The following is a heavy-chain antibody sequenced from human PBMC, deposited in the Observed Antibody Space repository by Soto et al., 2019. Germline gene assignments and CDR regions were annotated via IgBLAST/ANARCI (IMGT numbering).Heavy chain of an antibody. J-gene: IGHJ5*02. CDR1: GDSIIAHY. V-gene: IGHV4-4*07. D-gene: IGHD3-10*01. CDR3: ARGRARVPTVRGLILQFSYFDP. CDR2: LHSSGST. Sequence: QVQLQESGPGLVNPSETLSLTCTVSGDSIIAHYWSWIRQAAGKGLEWIGRLHSSGSTDYNPSLKSRVTMSADTSRNQFSLKLASLTAAGTAVYYCARGRARVPTVRGLILQFSYFDPWGQGTLVTVSS.